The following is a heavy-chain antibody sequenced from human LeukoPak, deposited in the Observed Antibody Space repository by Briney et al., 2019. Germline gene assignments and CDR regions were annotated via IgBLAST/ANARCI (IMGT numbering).Heavy chain of an antibody. Sequence: PGRSLRLSCAASGFTFSSYGMHWVRQAPGKGLEGVAVIWYDGSNKYYADSVKGRFTISRDNSKNTLYLQMSSLRAEDTAVYYCAKGGDTYDFWSGYYTGRHYYYYMDVWGEGTTVTVSS. CDR2: IWYDGSNK. V-gene: IGHV3-33*06. CDR1: GFTFSSYG. D-gene: IGHD3-3*01. J-gene: IGHJ6*03. CDR3: AKGGDTYDFWSGYYTGRHYYYYMDV.